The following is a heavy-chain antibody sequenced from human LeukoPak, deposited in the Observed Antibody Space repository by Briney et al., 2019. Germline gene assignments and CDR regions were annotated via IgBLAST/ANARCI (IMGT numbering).Heavy chain of an antibody. CDR2: ISGSGGST. D-gene: IGHD6-13*01. Sequence: GGSLRLSCAASGFTFTNAWMNWVRQAPGKGLEWVSAISGSGGSTYYADSVKGRFTISRDNSKNTLYLQMNSLRAEDTAVYYCAQGSWYVYWGQGTLVTVSS. V-gene: IGHV3-23*01. CDR3: AQGSWYVY. J-gene: IGHJ4*02. CDR1: GFTFTNAW.